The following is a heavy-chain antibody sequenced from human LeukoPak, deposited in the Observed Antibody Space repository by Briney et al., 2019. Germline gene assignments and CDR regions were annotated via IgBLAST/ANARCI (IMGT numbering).Heavy chain of an antibody. CDR2: ISAYNGNT. J-gene: IGHJ4*02. CDR1: GYTFTSYG. V-gene: IGHV1-18*01. CDR3: ARGAAAGLLNLDY. Sequence: ASVKVPCKASGYTFTSYGISWVRQAPGQGLEWMGWISAYNGNTNYAQKLQGRVTMTTDKSTSTAYMELSSLRSEDTAVYYCARGAAAGLLNLDYWGQGTLVTVSS. D-gene: IGHD6-13*01.